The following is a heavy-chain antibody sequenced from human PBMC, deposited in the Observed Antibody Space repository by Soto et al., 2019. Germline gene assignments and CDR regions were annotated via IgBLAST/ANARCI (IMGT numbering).Heavy chain of an antibody. D-gene: IGHD2-15*01. CDR1: GYSFTSYW. J-gene: IGHJ6*02. CDR3: ASLDIVVVVAATPDYYYGMDV. CDR2: IDPSDSYT. Sequence: PGESLKISCKGSGYSFTSYWISWVRQMPGKGLEWMGRIDPSDSYTNYSPSFQGHVTISADKSISTAYLQWSSLKASDTAMYYCASLDIVVVVAATPDYYYGMDVWGQGTTVTVSS. V-gene: IGHV5-10-1*01.